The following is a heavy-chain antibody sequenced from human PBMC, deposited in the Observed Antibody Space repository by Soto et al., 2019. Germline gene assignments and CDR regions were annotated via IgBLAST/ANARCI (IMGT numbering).Heavy chain of an antibody. J-gene: IGHJ4*02. V-gene: IGHV1-69*02. Sequence: QVQLVQSGAEVKKPGSSVKVSCKASGGTFSSYTISWVRQAPGQGLEWMGRIIPILGIANYAQKFQGRVTITADKSTSTAYMELSSLRSEDTAVYYCASDLPNCGGDCPLGYWGQGTLVTVSS. D-gene: IGHD2-21*02. CDR2: IIPILGIA. CDR3: ASDLPNCGGDCPLGY. CDR1: GGTFSSYT.